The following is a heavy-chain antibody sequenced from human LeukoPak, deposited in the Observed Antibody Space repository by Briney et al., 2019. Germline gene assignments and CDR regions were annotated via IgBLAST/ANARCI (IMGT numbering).Heavy chain of an antibody. CDR2: IYYSGST. D-gene: IGHD1-26*01. CDR3: ATDGIEGYFQH. V-gene: IGHV4-31*03. Sequence: SETLSLTCTVSGGSISSGGYYWSWIRQHPGKGLEWIGYIYYSGSTYYNPSLKSRVTISVDTSKNQFSLKLSSVTAADTAVYYCATDGIEGYFQHWGQGTLVTVSS. J-gene: IGHJ1*01. CDR1: GGSISSGGYY.